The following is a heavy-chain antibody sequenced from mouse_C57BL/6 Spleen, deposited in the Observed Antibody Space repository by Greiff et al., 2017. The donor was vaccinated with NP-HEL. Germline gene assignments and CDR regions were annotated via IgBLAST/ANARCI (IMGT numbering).Heavy chain of an antibody. CDR3: ARWGVVAYYFDY. CDR1: GYTFTDYY. J-gene: IGHJ2*01. CDR2: INPYNGGT. V-gene: IGHV1-19*01. D-gene: IGHD1-1*01. Sequence: VHVKQSGPVLVKPGASVKMSCKASGYTFTDYYMNWVKQSHGKSLEWIGVINPYNGGTSYNQKFKGKATLTVDKSSSTAYMELNSLTSEDSAVYYCARWGVVAYYFDYWGQGTTLTVSS.